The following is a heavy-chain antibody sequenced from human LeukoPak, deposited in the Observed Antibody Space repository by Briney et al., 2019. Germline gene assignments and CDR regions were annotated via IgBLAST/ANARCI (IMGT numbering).Heavy chain of an antibody. CDR1: GGSISSYY. J-gene: IGHJ3*02. CDR2: IYTSGST. V-gene: IGHV4-4*09. Sequence: SETLSLTCTVSGGSISSYYWSWIRQPPGKGLEWIGYIYTSGSTNYNPSLKSRVTISVDTSNNQFSLKLSSVTAADTAVYYCARFNTYYDFWSGRRKAFDIWGQGTMVTVSS. CDR3: ARFNTYYDFWSGRRKAFDI. D-gene: IGHD3-3*01.